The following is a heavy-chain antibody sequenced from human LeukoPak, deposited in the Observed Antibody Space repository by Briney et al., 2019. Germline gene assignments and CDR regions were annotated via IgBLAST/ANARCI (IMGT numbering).Heavy chain of an antibody. Sequence: ASVKVSCKASGYTFTRYGINWVRQAPGQGLEWMGWIGAYNGNANYAEKIQGRVTMTTDTSTSTAYMELRNLRSDDTAVYYCARDPHLWSGYYILYYFDYWGQGTLVTVSS. CDR3: ARDPHLWSGYYILYYFDY. D-gene: IGHD3-3*02. J-gene: IGHJ4*02. CDR1: GYTFTRYG. V-gene: IGHV1-18*01. CDR2: IGAYNGNA.